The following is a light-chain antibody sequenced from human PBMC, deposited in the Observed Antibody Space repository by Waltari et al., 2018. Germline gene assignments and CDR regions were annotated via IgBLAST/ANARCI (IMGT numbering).Light chain of an antibody. CDR3: SSRDSSASHVL. Sequence: SSELTQDPAVSVALGQTVRITCQGDSLRTSYASWYQQTSGQAPVLVLFGKNKRPSGIPDRFSGYDSETTTSLTITGAQAEDEADYYCSSRDSSASHVLFGRGTRLTVL. CDR2: GKN. CDR1: SLRTSY. J-gene: IGLJ2*01. V-gene: IGLV3-19*01.